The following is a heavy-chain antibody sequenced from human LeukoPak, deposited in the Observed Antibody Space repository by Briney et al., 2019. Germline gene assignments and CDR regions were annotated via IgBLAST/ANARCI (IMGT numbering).Heavy chain of an antibody. J-gene: IGHJ6*03. CDR2: MNPNSGNT. CDR3: ARGAGYSYGYYYYYMDV. Sequence: ASVKVSCKASGYTFTSYDINWVRQATGQGLEWMGWMNPNSGNTGYAQKFQGRVTITRNTSISTAYMELRSLRSEDTAVYYCARGAGYSYGYYYYYMDVWGKGTTVTVSS. V-gene: IGHV1-8*03. CDR1: GYTFTSYD. D-gene: IGHD5-18*01.